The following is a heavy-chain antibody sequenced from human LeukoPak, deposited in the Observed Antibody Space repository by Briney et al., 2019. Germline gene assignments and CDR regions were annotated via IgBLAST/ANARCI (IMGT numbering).Heavy chain of an antibody. CDR1: GFTFSSYS. Sequence: PGGSLRLSCAASGFTFSSYSMNWVRQAPGKGLEWVSSISSSSSYIYYADSVKGRFTISRDNSKNTLYLQMNSLRAEDTAVYYCAKSGFVNGYIDPWGQGTLVTVSS. CDR3: AKSGFVNGYIDP. V-gene: IGHV3-21*04. D-gene: IGHD5-24*01. J-gene: IGHJ5*02. CDR2: ISSSSSYI.